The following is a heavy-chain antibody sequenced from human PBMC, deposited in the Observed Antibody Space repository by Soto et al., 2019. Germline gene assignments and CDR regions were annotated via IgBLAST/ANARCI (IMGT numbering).Heavy chain of an antibody. D-gene: IGHD5-18*01. CDR2: IIPIFGTA. J-gene: IGHJ6*02. CDR1: GGTFSSYA. Sequence: ASVNLSCKASGGTFSSYAISWVRQAPGQGLEWMGGIIPIFGTANYAQKFQGRVSITADESTSTAYMELSRLRSEDTAVYYCAREQVHVATAMADYYGMDVSCQGTTVT. CDR3: AREQVHVATAMADYYGMDV. V-gene: IGHV1-69*13.